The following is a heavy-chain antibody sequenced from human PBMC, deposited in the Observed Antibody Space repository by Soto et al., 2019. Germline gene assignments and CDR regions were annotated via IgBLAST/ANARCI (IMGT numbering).Heavy chain of an antibody. V-gene: IGHV4-31*03. CDR2: IYCSGST. CDR1: GGSISSGGYY. J-gene: IGHJ5*02. D-gene: IGHD2-2*01. CDR3: ARGYFSSTSCFDP. Sequence: QVQLQESGPGLVKPSQTLSLTCSVSGGSISSGGYYWSWIRQHPGKGLEWIGYIYCSGSTSYNPSLKSRVTITVDTSKNQFSLKLSSVTAADAAVYYCARGYFSSTSCFDPWGQGTLVTVSS.